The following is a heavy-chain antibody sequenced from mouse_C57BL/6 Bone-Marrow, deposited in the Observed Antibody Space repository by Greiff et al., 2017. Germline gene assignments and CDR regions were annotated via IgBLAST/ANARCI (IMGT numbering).Heavy chain of an antibody. CDR2: IYPRSGNT. D-gene: IGHD2-5*01. CDR1: GYTFTSYG. Sequence: QVQLQQSGAELARPGASVKLSCKASGYTFTSYGISWVKQRTGQGLEWIGEIYPRSGNTYYNEKFKGKATLTADKSSSTAYMELRSLTSEDSAVYFCARERACYSNQYAMDYWGQGTSVTVSS. J-gene: IGHJ4*01. V-gene: IGHV1-81*01. CDR3: ARERACYSNQYAMDY.